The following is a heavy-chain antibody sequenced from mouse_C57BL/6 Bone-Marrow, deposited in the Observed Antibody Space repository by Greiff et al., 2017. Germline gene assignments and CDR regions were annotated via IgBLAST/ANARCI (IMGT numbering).Heavy chain of an antibody. J-gene: IGHJ3*01. CDR1: GYAFTNYL. Sequence: VTLVESGAELVRPGTSVKVSCKASGYAFTNYLIEWVKQRPGQGLEWIGVINPGSGGTNYNEQFMGKATLTADKSSSTDYMQLSSLTSEDSAVYFCERYYGSRGAWFAYWGQGTLVTVSA. D-gene: IGHD1-1*01. CDR3: ERYYGSRGAWFAY. V-gene: IGHV1-54*01. CDR2: INPGSGGT.